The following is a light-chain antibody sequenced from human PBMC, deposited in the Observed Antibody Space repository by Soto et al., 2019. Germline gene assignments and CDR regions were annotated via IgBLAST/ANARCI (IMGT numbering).Light chain of an antibody. J-gene: IGKJ1*01. CDR3: QQYYHWPRT. CDR1: QSISRN. Sequence: EMVVTQSPATLSVSPGERVAISCRASQSISRNLAWYQQKPGQAPRLLIYGASTRATGIPARFSGSGSGTDFNLTISSLQSEDFAVYYCQQYYHWPRTFGQGTKVDIK. V-gene: IGKV3D-15*01. CDR2: GAS.